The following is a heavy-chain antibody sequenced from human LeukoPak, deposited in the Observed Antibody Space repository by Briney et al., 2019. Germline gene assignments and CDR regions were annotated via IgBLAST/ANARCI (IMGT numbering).Heavy chain of an antibody. J-gene: IGHJ4*02. Sequence: ASVKVSCKVSGYTLTELSMHWVRQAPGKGLEWMGGFDPEDGETIYAQKFQGRVTMTEDTSTDTAYMELSSPRSEDTAVYYCATVYYDSSGYYSFDYWGQGTLVTVSS. CDR3: ATVYYDSSGYYSFDY. D-gene: IGHD3-22*01. CDR2: FDPEDGET. CDR1: GYTLTELS. V-gene: IGHV1-24*01.